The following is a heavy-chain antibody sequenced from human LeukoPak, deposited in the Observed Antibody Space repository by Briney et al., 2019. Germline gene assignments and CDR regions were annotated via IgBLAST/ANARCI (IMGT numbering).Heavy chain of an antibody. CDR3: AKVLDSLNSSWRYYFDY. J-gene: IGHJ4*02. CDR1: GFTFSSCG. Sequence: GGSLRLSCAASGFTFSSCGMHWVRQAPGKGLEWVAFIRYDGSNKYYADSVKGRFTISRDNSKNTLYLQMNSLRAEDTAVYYCAKVLDSLNSSWRYYFDYWGQGTLVTVSS. CDR2: IRYDGSNK. D-gene: IGHD6-13*01. V-gene: IGHV3-30*02.